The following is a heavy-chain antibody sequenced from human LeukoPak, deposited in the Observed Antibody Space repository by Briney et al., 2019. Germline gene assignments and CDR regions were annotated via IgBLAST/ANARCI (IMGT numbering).Heavy chain of an antibody. CDR3: AREWRY. CDR2: IYSSGST. Sequence: PSETLSLTCTVSGDSISFYYWTWIRQPAGKGLQWIGRIYSSGSTNYNPSLKSRVTISLDKSKNQFSLRLTSVTAADTAVCYCAREWRYWGQGTLVTVSS. CDR1: GDSISFYY. V-gene: IGHV4-4*07. D-gene: IGHD3-3*01. J-gene: IGHJ4*02.